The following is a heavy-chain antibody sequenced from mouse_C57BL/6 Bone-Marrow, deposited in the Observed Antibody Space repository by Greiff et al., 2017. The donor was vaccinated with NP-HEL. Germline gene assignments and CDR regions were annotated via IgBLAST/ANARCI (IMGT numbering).Heavy chain of an antibody. Sequence: VQLQQSGAELVRPGASVKLSCTASGFNIKDAYMHWVQQRPEQGLEWIGWIDPEHGDTDYTSKFQGKATITADTSSNTTYLQLSSLTSEDTAVYYCTPFTTVVARHYWGQGTTLTVSS. CDR1: GFNIKDAY. D-gene: IGHD1-1*01. V-gene: IGHV14-4*01. CDR3: TPFTTVVARHY. CDR2: IDPEHGDT. J-gene: IGHJ2*01.